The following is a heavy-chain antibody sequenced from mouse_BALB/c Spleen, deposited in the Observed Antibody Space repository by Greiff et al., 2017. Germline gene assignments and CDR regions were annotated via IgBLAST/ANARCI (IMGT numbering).Heavy chain of an antibody. J-gene: IGHJ2*01. CDR1: GFSLTSYD. CDR3: VRVQRDGYYFDY. CDR2: IWTGGGT. V-gene: IGHV2-9-2*01. Sequence: VQLQQSGPGLVAPSQSLSITCTVSGFSLTSYDISWIRQPPGKGLEWLGVIWTGGGTNYNSAFMSRLSISKDNSKSQVFLKMNSLQTDDTAIYYCVRVQRDGYYFDYWGQGTTLTVSS. D-gene: IGHD2-3*01.